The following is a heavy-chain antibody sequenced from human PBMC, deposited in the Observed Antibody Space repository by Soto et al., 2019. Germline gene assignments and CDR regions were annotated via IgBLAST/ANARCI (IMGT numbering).Heavy chain of an antibody. V-gene: IGHV4-59*01. Sequence: SETLSLTCTVSGGSISNYYCSWIRQPPGKGLEWIGYIYYSESTNYNPSLKSRVTMSVDTSKNQCSLKLNSVSAADTAVYYCAKGRGSGPRGWFDTWGQGTQVTVSS. CDR2: IYYSEST. CDR1: GGSISNYY. J-gene: IGHJ5*02. CDR3: AKGRGSGPRGWFDT. D-gene: IGHD6-19*01.